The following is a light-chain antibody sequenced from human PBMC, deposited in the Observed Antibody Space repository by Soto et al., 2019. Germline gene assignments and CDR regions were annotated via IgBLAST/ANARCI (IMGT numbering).Light chain of an antibody. V-gene: IGLV2-23*02. CDR3: SSFKSSNTHV. J-gene: IGLJ1*01. CDR2: EVT. CDR1: SSDFGNYNL. Sequence: QSALTQPASVSGSPGQSITISCTGTSSDFGNYNLVSWYQQHPGKVPTLILFEVTKRPSGFSGRFSGSKSGNTASLTISGLQAEAEADYYFSSFKSSNTHVFGTGTKVTVL.